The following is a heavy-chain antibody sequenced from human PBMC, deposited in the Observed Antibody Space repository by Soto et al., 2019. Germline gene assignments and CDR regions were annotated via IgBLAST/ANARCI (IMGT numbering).Heavy chain of an antibody. V-gene: IGHV3-64*01. Sequence: EVQLAESGGGMVQPGGSLRLSCVASGFTFSSYDMHWVRQAPGKGLEYVSSISSNGGTTYYGNSVKGRSTISRDNSKTPLYLQMRTLTAEDMAVYYCVRRVSGNYDYWGQGTLVTVSS. D-gene: IGHD1-7*01. CDR2: ISSNGGTT. J-gene: IGHJ4*02. CDR3: VRRVSGNYDY. CDR1: GFTFSSYD.